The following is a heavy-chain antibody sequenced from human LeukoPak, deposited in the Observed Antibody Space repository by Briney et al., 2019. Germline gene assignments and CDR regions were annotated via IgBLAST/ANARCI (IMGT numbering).Heavy chain of an antibody. J-gene: IGHJ6*04. CDR3: AKRGFASAAGTIFGVDV. Sequence: GGSLRLSCAASGFTFSSYSMNWVRQAPGKGLEWVSSISSSSSYIYYADSVKGRFTISRDNAKNSLYLQMNSLRAEDTAVYYCAKRGFASAAGTIFGVDVWGKGTTVTVSS. D-gene: IGHD6-13*01. V-gene: IGHV3-21*04. CDR2: ISSSSSYI. CDR1: GFTFSSYS.